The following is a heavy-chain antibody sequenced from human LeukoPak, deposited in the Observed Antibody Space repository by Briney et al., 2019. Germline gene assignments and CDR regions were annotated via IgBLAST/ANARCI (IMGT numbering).Heavy chain of an antibody. D-gene: IGHD2-21*02. V-gene: IGHV4-31*03. J-gene: IGHJ3*02. CDR3: ARDRDRMTAHHIDAYDI. CDR1: GGSISSGGYY. CDR2: IYYSGST. Sequence: PSETLSLTCTVSGGSISSGGYYWSWIRQHPGKGLEWIGYIYYSGSTYYNPSLKSRVTISVGTSKNQFSLKLSSVTAADTAVYYCARDRDRMTAHHIDAYDIWGQGTMVTVSS.